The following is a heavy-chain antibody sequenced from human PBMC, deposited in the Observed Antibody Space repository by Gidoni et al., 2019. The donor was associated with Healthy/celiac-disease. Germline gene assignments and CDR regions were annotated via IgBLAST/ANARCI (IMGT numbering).Heavy chain of an antibody. CDR2: INPSGGST. CDR3: ARDRRDYYLDY. Sequence: HVQLVQSGAELKKPGASVKVSCTASGYTFTSYYLHWVRQAPGQGLEWMGIINPSGGSTSYAQKFQGRVNMTRDTSTSTVYMELSSLRSEDTAVYYCARDRRDYYLDYWGQGTLVTVSS. J-gene: IGHJ4*02. V-gene: IGHV1-46*03. CDR1: GYTFTSYY.